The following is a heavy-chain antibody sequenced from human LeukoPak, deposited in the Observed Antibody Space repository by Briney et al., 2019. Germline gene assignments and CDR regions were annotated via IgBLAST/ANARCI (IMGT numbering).Heavy chain of an antibody. J-gene: IGHJ3*02. V-gene: IGHV4-34*01. Sequence: SETLSLTCAVDGGSFSGYYWSWIRQPPGKGLEWIGEINHSGSTNYNPSLKSRGTISVDTSKNQFSLKLSSVTTADPAVYYCARPHVLFGESAYDAFDIWGQGTMVTVSS. D-gene: IGHD3-10*01. CDR2: INHSGST. CDR3: ARPHVLFGESAYDAFDI. CDR1: GGSFSGYY.